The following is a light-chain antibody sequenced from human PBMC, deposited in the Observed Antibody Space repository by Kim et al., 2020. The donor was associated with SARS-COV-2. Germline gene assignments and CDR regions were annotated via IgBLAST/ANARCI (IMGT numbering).Light chain of an antibody. V-gene: IGLV3-1*01. Sequence: VSPGQTASITCAGDKLGDKYACWYQQKPGQSPVLVIYQDSKRPSGIPERFSGSNSGNTATLTISGTQAMDEADYYCQAWDSSTNVFGTGTKVTVL. CDR1: KLGDKY. CDR3: QAWDSSTNV. J-gene: IGLJ1*01. CDR2: QDS.